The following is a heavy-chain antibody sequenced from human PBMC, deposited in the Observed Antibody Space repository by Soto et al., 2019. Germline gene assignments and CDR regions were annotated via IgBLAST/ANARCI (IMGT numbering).Heavy chain of an antibody. CDR3: ARDGGYYYDPAENFDY. D-gene: IGHD3-3*01. CDR2: IKQDGSEK. Sequence: EVQLVESGGGLVQPGGSLRLSCAASGFTFSSYWMSWVRQAPGKGLEWVANIKQDGSEKYYVDSVKGRFTISRDNAKNSLYLQMNRLRAEDTAVYYCARDGGYYYDPAENFDYWGQGTLVTVSS. V-gene: IGHV3-7*01. J-gene: IGHJ4*02. CDR1: GFTFSSYW.